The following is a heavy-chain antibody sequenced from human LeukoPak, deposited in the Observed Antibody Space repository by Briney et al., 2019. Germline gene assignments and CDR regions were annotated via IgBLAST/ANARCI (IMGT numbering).Heavy chain of an antibody. V-gene: IGHV1-18*01. D-gene: IGHD3-10*01. CDR3: ARVFMVRGVIRKNDY. Sequence: ASVKVSCKASGYTFTSYGISWVRQAPGQGLEWMGWISAYNGNTNYAQKLQGRVTMTTDTSTSTAYMELRSLRSDDTAVYYCARVFMVRGVIRKNDYWGQGTLVTVAS. CDR1: GYTFTSYG. CDR2: ISAYNGNT. J-gene: IGHJ4*02.